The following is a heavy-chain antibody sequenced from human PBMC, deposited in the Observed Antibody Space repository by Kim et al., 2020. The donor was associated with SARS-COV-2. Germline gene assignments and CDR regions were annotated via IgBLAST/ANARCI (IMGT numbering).Heavy chain of an antibody. V-gene: IGHV3-20*04. Sequence: GGSLRLSCAASGFTFDDYGMSWVRQAPGKGLEWVSGINWSGGSTGYADSVKGRFTISRDNAKHSLYLQMNSLRAEDTALYYCAREGRISSGWYGEGNNWFDPWGQGTLVTVSS. J-gene: IGHJ5*02. CDR1: GFTFDDYG. CDR3: AREGRISSGWYGEGNNWFDP. D-gene: IGHD6-19*01. CDR2: INWSGGST.